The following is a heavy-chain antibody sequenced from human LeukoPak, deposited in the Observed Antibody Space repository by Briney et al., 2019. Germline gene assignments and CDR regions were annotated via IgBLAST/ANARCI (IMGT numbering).Heavy chain of an antibody. V-gene: IGHV1-24*01. CDR3: ATDSSGYYGYYFDY. D-gene: IGHD3-22*01. Sequence: GASVKVSCKVSGYTITELSMHWGRQAPGKGLEWMGGFDPEDGETIYAQKFQGRVTMTEDTTTDTDYMELSSPRSEDTAVYYCATDSSGYYGYYFDYWGQGTLVTVSS. J-gene: IGHJ4*02. CDR2: FDPEDGET. CDR1: GYTITELS.